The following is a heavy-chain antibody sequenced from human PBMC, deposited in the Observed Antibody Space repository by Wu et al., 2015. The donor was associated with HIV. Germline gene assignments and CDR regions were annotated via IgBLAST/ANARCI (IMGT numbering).Heavy chain of an antibody. CDR3: ARAYCSGGGCYSDAFDL. CDR1: GYTFNTYY. Sequence: QVQLVQSGPEVKKPGASVKVSCKASGYTFNTYYMHWVRQAPGLGLEWLGWINPNSSDTNYAQRFQGRVAMTRDTSLSTAYLELRRLRSDDTALYYCARAYCSGGGCYSDAFDLWGQGTMVTVSS. CDR2: INPNSSDT. J-gene: IGHJ3*01. D-gene: IGHD2-15*01. V-gene: IGHV1-2*02.